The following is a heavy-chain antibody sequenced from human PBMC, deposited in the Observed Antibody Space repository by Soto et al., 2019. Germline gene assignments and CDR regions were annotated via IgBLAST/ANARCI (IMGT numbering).Heavy chain of an antibody. CDR1: GYTFTSYD. Sequence: ASVKVSCKASGYTFTSYDINWVRQATGQGLEWMGWMNPNSGNTGYAQKFQGRVTMTRNTSISTAYMEPSSLRSEDTAVYYCARGIKSDYYGSGSYVHSINYYYYYMDVWGKGTTVTVSS. V-gene: IGHV1-8*01. CDR2: MNPNSGNT. D-gene: IGHD3-10*01. CDR3: ARGIKSDYYGSGSYVHSINYYYYYMDV. J-gene: IGHJ6*03.